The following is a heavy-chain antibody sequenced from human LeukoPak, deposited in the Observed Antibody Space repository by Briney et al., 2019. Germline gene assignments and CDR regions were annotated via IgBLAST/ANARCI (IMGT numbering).Heavy chain of an antibody. CDR1: GYTFTSYG. J-gene: IGHJ4*02. D-gene: IGHD4-17*01. V-gene: IGHV1-18*01. CDR3: ARDLVAGGNYDERPFDY. CDR2: ISAYNGNT. Sequence: GASVKVSCKASGYTFTSYGIRWVRQAPGQGLEWMGWISAYNGNTNYAQKLQGRVTMTTDTSTSTAYMELRSLRSDDTAVYYCARDLVAGGNYDERPFDYWGQGTLVTVSS.